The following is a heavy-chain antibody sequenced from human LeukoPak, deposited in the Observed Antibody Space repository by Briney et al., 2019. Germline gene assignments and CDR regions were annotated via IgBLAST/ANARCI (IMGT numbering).Heavy chain of an antibody. CDR1: GFTFSSYW. CDR3: ARDDGAYYFDY. D-gene: IGHD3-16*01. J-gene: IGHJ4*02. CDR2: INSDGSST. V-gene: IGHV3-74*01. Sequence: PGGSLRLSCAASGFTFSSYWVYWVRQAPGKGLEWVSRINSDGSSTSYADSVKGRFTISRDNAENTLYLQMNSLGAEDTAVYYCARDDGAYYFDYWGQGTLVTVSS.